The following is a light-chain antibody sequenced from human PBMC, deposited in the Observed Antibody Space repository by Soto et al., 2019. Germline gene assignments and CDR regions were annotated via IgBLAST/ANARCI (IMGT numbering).Light chain of an antibody. Sequence: MTQSPSTLSASVGDRVTITCRASQSVSSSLAWYQQKPGQPPRLVIYGASTRATGIPARFSGSGSGTEFTLTISSLQSEDLAVYYCQQYNDWPPITVGQGKRLEIK. CDR3: QQYNDWPPIT. CDR2: GAS. J-gene: IGKJ5*01. CDR1: QSVSSS. V-gene: IGKV3-15*01.